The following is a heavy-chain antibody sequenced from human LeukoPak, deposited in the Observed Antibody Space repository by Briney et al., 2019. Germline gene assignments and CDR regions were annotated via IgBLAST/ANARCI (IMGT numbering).Heavy chain of an antibody. CDR2: ISGSGSST. V-gene: IGHV3-23*01. J-gene: IGHJ4*02. CDR3: AKGVAVASPYYFDY. D-gene: IGHD6-19*01. CDR1: GITVSNYA. Sequence: GGSLRLSCVVSGITVSNYAINWVRQAPGKGLEWVSPISGSGSSTYYADSVKGRFTVSRDNSKNTLYLQMNSLRAEDTAVYYCAKGVAVASPYYFDYWGQGTLVTVSS.